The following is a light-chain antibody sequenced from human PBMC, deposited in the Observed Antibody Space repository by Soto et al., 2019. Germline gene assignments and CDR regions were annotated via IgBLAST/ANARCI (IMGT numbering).Light chain of an antibody. Sequence: QSVLTQPASVSGSPGQSSTISCTGTSSDVGGYNYVSWYQQHPGKDPKLMIYEVSNRPSGVSNRFSGAKSGNTASLTISGLQAEDDADYYCSSYTRSSTVVFGGGTKLTVL. V-gene: IGLV2-14*01. CDR2: EVS. CDR1: SSDVGGYNY. CDR3: SSYTRSSTVV. J-gene: IGLJ2*01.